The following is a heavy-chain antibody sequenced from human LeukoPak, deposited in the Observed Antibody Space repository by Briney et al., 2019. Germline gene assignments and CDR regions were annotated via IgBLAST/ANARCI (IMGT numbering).Heavy chain of an antibody. CDR1: GYTFTVHY. CDR2: INPNSGGT. V-gene: IGHV1-2*02. D-gene: IGHD3-3*01. Sequence: ASVKVSCKASGYTFTVHYMHWVRQAPGQGLEWMGWINPNSGGTNYAQKFQGRVTMTRDTSISTAYMELSRLRSDDTAVYYCARDYYDFWSGYYSKLDPWGQGTLVTVSS. CDR3: ARDYYDFWSGYYSKLDP. J-gene: IGHJ5*02.